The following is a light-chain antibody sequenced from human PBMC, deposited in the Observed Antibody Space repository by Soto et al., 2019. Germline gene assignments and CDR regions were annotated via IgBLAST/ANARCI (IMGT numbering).Light chain of an antibody. CDR2: DVS. CDR1: SSDVGNSNG. J-gene: IGLJ1*01. CDR3: SSYTSSSTYV. V-gene: IGLV2-18*02. Sequence: QSVLTQPPSVSGSPGQSVAISCTGTSSDVGNSNGVSWYQQPPGTAPKLMIYDVSNRPSGVPDRFSGSKSGNTASLTISGLQAEYEADYYCSSYTSSSTYVFGTGTKVTV.